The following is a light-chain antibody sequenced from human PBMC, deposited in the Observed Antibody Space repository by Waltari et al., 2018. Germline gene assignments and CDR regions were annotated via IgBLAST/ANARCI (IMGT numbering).Light chain of an antibody. V-gene: IGKV1-12*01. J-gene: IGKJ3*01. Sequence: DSQMTQSPSPVSAFIGDRVPINCWASQETGNRLAWYQKKPGKAPNLLIYGTSSLQTGVPSRFSGSGSGTEFTLTISSLQPEDFATYYCQQAKSFPITFGPGTKVDIK. CDR2: GTS. CDR1: QETGNR. CDR3: QQAKSFPIT.